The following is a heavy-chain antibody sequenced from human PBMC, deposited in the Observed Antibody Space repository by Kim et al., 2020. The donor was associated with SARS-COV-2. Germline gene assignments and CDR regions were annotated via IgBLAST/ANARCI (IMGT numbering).Heavy chain of an antibody. CDR2: IYYSGST. Sequence: SETLSLTCTVSGGSISSYYWSWIRQPPGKGLEWIGYIYYSGSTNYNPSLKSRVTISVDTSKNQFSLKLSSVTAADTAVYYCARAFLERRFGELSLYYYYGMDVWGQGTTVTVSS. D-gene: IGHD3-10*01. V-gene: IGHV4-59*01. CDR1: GGSISSYY. J-gene: IGHJ6*02. CDR3: ARAFLERRFGELSLYYYYGMDV.